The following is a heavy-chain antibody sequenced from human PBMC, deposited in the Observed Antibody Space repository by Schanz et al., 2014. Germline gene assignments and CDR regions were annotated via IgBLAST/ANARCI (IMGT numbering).Heavy chain of an antibody. CDR3: ARDPNSVNEIDY. CDR2: IKISGDV. V-gene: IGHV3-48*01. Sequence: EVQLVESGGGLVQSGGSLRLSCAASGFSFSDYSMNWVRQAPGKGLEWISYIKISGDVFYTDSVKGRFTISRDNAKNSMYLQMNSLRVEDTAVYYCARDPNSVNEIDYWGQGTLVTVSS. CDR1: GFSFSDYS. D-gene: IGHD5-12*01. J-gene: IGHJ4*02.